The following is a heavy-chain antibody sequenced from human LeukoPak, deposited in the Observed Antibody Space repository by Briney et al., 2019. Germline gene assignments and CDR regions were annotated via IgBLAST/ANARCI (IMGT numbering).Heavy chain of an antibody. Sequence: GGSLRLSCAVSGFTVSSNYMSWVRQAPGKGLEWVSLIYSGGSTYYADSVKGRFTISRDNSKNTLYLQMNSLRAEDTAVYYCARESSRYWGQGTLVTVSS. CDR2: IYSGGST. J-gene: IGHJ4*02. CDR3: ARESSRY. V-gene: IGHV3-66*01. CDR1: GFTVSSNY.